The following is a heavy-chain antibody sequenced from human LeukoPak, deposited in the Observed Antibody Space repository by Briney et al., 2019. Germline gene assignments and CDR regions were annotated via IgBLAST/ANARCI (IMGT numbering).Heavy chain of an antibody. CDR2: IYTGGTT. Sequence: SETLSLTCTVSGVSTSSHFWSWIRQPPGKGLEWIGNIYTGGTTNYNPSLKSGVTISIDPSKNQLSLHLASVTAADTAVYYCTKATKWLAFDDWGRGTLVTVSS. CDR1: GVSTSSHF. V-gene: IGHV4-59*11. D-gene: IGHD6-19*01. J-gene: IGHJ4*02. CDR3: TKATKWLAFDD.